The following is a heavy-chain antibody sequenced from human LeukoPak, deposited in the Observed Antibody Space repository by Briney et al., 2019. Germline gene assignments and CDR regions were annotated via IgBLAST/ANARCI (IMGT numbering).Heavy chain of an antibody. CDR3: ARDRAWNYFDY. Sequence: GGSLRLSCAPSGFTFSRHGMHWVRQAPGKGLEWVAIISNDGSGKYYAHSVEGRFTISRDNSKNTLYLQMDSLRAEDTAVYYCARDRAWNYFDYWGQGTLVTISS. CDR1: GFTFSRHG. D-gene: IGHD3-3*01. CDR2: ISNDGSGK. J-gene: IGHJ4*02. V-gene: IGHV3-30*03.